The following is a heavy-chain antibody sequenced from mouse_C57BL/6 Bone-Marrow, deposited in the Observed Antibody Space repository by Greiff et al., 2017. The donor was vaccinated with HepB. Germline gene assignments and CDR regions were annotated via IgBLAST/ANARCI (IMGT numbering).Heavy chain of an antibody. V-gene: IGHV1-59*01. Sequence: VQLQQPGAELVRPGTSVKLSCKASGYTFTSYWMHWVKQRPGQGLEWIGVIDPSDSYTNYNQKFKGKDTLTADKSSSTAYMELRSLTSEDSAVYFCASGTIVTHYYAMDYWGQGTSVTVSS. D-gene: IGHD2-5*01. CDR3: ASGTIVTHYYAMDY. J-gene: IGHJ4*01. CDR1: GYTFTSYW. CDR2: IDPSDSYT.